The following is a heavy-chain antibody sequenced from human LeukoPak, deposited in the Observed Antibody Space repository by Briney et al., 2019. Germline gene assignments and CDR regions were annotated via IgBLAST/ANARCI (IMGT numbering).Heavy chain of an antibody. CDR3: ARVGTTVIIASDP. J-gene: IGHJ5*02. D-gene: IGHD4-23*01. V-gene: IGHV4-34*01. CDR1: GGSFSGYY. CDR2: INHSGIT. Sequence: SETLSLTCAVYGGSFSGYYWNWIRQPPGKGLEWIGEINHSGITNYNPSLKSRVPISVDTSKKQFSLKLNSVTAADTAVYYCARVGTTVIIASDPWGQGTQVIVSS.